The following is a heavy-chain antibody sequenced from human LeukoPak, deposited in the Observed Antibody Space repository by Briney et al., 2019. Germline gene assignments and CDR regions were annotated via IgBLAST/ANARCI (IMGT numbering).Heavy chain of an antibody. CDR2: IIPIVGTA. Sequence: ASVKVSCKASGGTFSSHAISWVRQAPGQGLEWMGRIIPIVGTANYAQKFQGRVTMTADKSTGTVYMELSSLRSGDTAVYYCARGITVVRGVIKGGMDVWGQGTTVTVSS. D-gene: IGHD3-10*01. J-gene: IGHJ6*02. V-gene: IGHV1-69*04. CDR1: GGTFSSHA. CDR3: ARGITVVRGVIKGGMDV.